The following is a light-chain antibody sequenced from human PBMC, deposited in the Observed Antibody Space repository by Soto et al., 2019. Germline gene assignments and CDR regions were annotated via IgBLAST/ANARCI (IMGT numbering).Light chain of an antibody. J-gene: IGKJ1*01. CDR3: QQYDTSSGWT. CDR2: GAS. V-gene: IGKV3-20*01. CDR1: QSDDSNY. Sequence: EIVLTQSPGTLSLSPGERATLSCRASQSDDSNYFGWYQQKPGQAPRLRIYGASRRATGTPERFSGSGSGTDFTLTISRLEPEDFAVYYCQQYDTSSGWTFGQGTEVEIK.